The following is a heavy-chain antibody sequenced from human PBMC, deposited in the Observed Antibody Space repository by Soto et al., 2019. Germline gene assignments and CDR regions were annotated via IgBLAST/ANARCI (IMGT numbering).Heavy chain of an antibody. D-gene: IGHD2-15*01. CDR1: GGTFSSYA. Sequence: SVKVSCKASGGTFSSYAISWVRQAPGQGLEWMGGIIPIFGTANYAQKFQGRVTITADESTSTAYMELSSLRSEDTAVYYCASLLARVDRYYYYGMDVWGQGTTVTVSS. CDR2: IIPIFGTA. J-gene: IGHJ6*02. CDR3: ASLLARVDRYYYYGMDV. V-gene: IGHV1-69*13.